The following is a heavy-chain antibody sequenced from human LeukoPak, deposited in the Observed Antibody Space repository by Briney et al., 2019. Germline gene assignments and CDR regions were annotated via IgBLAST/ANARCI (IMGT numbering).Heavy chain of an antibody. Sequence: GASLRLSCAASGFTFSNYAMSWVRQAPGKGLEWVSFIHIAGGTYYADSVRGRSTISRDNPRNTLYLQMNSPRLEDTAVYYCAKDLRPDGAYDLDTWGQGALVTVSS. CDR1: GFTFSNYA. CDR2: IHIAGGT. D-gene: IGHD5-12*01. CDR3: AKDLRPDGAYDLDT. V-gene: IGHV3-23*01. J-gene: IGHJ4*02.